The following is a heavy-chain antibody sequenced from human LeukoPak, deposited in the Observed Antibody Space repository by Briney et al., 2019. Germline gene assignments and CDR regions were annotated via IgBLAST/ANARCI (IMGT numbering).Heavy chain of an antibody. CDR3: ARAAEYYYGMDV. Sequence: SETLSLTCTVSGGSISSSSYYWSWIRQPPGKGLEWIGYIYYSGSTNYNPSLKSRVTISVDTSKNQFSLKLSSVTAADTAVYYCARAAEYYYGMDVWGQGTTVTVSS. V-gene: IGHV4-61*01. CDR1: GGSISSSSYY. CDR2: IYYSGST. J-gene: IGHJ6*02.